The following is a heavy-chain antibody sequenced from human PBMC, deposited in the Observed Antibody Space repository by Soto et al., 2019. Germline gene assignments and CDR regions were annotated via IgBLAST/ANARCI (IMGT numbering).Heavy chain of an antibody. Sequence: QVQLQQWGAGLLKPSETLSLTCAVYGGSFSGYYWSWIRQPPGKGLEWIGEINRSGSTNYNPSLKSRVTISVDTYKNQFSLKLSSVTAADTDVYYCAREYSSSWAPFDPWGQGTLVTVSS. CDR2: INRSGST. CDR3: AREYSSSWAPFDP. V-gene: IGHV4-34*01. D-gene: IGHD6-13*01. J-gene: IGHJ5*02. CDR1: GGSFSGYY.